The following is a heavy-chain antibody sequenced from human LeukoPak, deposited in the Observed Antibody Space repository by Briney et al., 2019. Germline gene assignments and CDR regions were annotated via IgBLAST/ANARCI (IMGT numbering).Heavy chain of an antibody. CDR3: AKAIYYGSSGYSDY. Sequence: GGSLRLSCAASGFTFSSYGMHWVRQAPGKGLEWVAVIWYDGSNKYYADSVKGRFTISRDNSKNTLYLQMNSLRAEDTAVYYCAKAIYYGSSGYSDYWGQGTLVTVSS. J-gene: IGHJ4*02. D-gene: IGHD3-22*01. CDR2: IWYDGSNK. CDR1: GFTFSSYG. V-gene: IGHV3-33*06.